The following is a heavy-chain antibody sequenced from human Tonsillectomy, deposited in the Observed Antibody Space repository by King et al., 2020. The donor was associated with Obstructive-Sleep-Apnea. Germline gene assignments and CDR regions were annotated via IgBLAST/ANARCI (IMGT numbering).Heavy chain of an antibody. D-gene: IGHD6-19*01. V-gene: IGHV4-59*01. CDR3: AREWLGVDY. CDR2: IYYTGSA. J-gene: IGHJ4*02. CDR1: GGSITSYY. Sequence: QLQESGPGLVKPSETLSLTCTVSGGSITSYYWSWIRQPPGKGLEWIGYIYYTGSANYNPSLKSRVTISVDTSKNQFSLRLSSVTAADTAVFYCAREWLGVDYWGQGTLVTVSP.